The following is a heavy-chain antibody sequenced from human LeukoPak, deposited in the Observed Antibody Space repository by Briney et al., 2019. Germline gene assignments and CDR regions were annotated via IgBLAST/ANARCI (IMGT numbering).Heavy chain of an antibody. CDR1: GFTFRNYW. CDR2: ISSSSSYI. Sequence: PGGSLRLSCAASGFTFRNYWMSWVRQAPGKGLEWVSSISSSSSYIYYADSVKGRFTISRDNAKNSLYLQMNSLRAEDTAVCYCARDLRVFDYWGQGTLVTVSS. CDR3: ARDLRVFDY. V-gene: IGHV3-21*01. J-gene: IGHJ4*02.